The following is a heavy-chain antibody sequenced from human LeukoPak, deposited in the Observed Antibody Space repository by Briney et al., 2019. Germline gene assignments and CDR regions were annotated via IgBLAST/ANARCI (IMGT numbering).Heavy chain of an antibody. V-gene: IGHV4-59*01. D-gene: IGHD3-10*01. J-gene: IGHJ5*02. CDR3: ARWGVRHWFDP. CDR2: IYYSGST. Sequence: SETLSLTCTVSGGSISSYYWSWIRQPPGKGLEWIGYIYYSGSTNYNPSLKSQVTISVDTSKNQFSLKLSSVTAADTAVYYCARWGVRHWFDPWGQGTLVTVSS. CDR1: GGSISSYY.